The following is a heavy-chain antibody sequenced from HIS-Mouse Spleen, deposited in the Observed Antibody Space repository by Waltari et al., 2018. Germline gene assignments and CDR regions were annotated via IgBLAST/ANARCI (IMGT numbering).Heavy chain of an antibody. D-gene: IGHD6-13*01. CDR3: AREIPYSSSWYDWYFDL. CDR1: GCSISSSSYY. J-gene: IGHJ2*01. V-gene: IGHV4-39*07. CDR2: ISYSGST. Sequence: QLQLQESGPGLVKPSETLSLTCTVSGCSISSSSYYWGWIRQPPGKGLEWIGSISYSGSTYYSPALKSRVTISVDTSTNQFSLKLSSVTAADTAVYYCAREIPYSSSWYDWYFDLWGRGTLVTVSS.